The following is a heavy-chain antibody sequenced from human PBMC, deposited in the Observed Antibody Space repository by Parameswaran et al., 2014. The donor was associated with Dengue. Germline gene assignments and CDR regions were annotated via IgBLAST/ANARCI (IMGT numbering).Heavy chain of an antibody. CDR1: GGSISSYY. D-gene: IGHD3-3*01. Sequence: GSLRLSCTVSGGSISSYYWSWIRQPPGKGLEWIGYIYYSGSTNYNPSLKSRVTISVDTSKNQFSLKLSSVTAADTAVYYCATTNVYYDFWSGSDYYYYYGMDVWGQGTTVTVSS. CDR2: IYYSGST. J-gene: IGHJ6*02. CDR3: ATTNVYYDFWSGSDYYYYYGMDV. V-gene: IGHV4-59*08.